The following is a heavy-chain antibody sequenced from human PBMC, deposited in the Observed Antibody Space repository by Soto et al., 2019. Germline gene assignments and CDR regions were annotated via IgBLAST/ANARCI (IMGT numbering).Heavy chain of an antibody. Sequence: LRLSFAASGFTFSSYGMHWVRQAPGKGLEWVAIISYDGSNKYYADSVKGRFTISRDNSKNTLYLQMNSLRAEDTAVYYCAKTPRDYSNYYGMDVWGQGTTVTVSS. CDR3: AKTPRDYSNYYGMDV. J-gene: IGHJ6*02. CDR2: ISYDGSNK. D-gene: IGHD4-4*01. V-gene: IGHV3-30*18. CDR1: GFTFSSYG.